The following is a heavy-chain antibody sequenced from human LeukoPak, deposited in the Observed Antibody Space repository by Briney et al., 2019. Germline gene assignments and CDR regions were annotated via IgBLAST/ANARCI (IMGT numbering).Heavy chain of an antibody. CDR3: AREDSGYYDY. Sequence: PGGSLRLSCAASGFTVSNNYMSWVRQAPGQGLEWVSLIYSGDFTYYADSVKGRFTISRDNSKNTLYLQMNSLRADDTAVYYCAREDSGYYDYWGQGTLVTVSS. V-gene: IGHV3-53*01. CDR1: GFTVSNNY. D-gene: IGHD3-22*01. CDR2: IYSGDFT. J-gene: IGHJ4*02.